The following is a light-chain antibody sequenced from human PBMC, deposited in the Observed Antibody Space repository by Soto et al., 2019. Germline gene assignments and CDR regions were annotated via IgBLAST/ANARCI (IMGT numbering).Light chain of an antibody. CDR1: QSVSSN. J-gene: IGKJ1*01. CDR2: GAS. V-gene: IGKV3-15*01. Sequence: EIVMTQSPATLSVSPGERATLSCRASQSVSSNLAWYQQKPGQAPSLLIYGASTRATGIPARFSGSGSGTEDTPITSSLQSADVAVDYCQQYNNWPRTFGQGTKVEIK. CDR3: QQYNNWPRT.